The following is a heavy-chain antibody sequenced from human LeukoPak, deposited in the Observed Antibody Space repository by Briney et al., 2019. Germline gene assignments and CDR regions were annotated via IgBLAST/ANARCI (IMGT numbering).Heavy chain of an antibody. D-gene: IGHD6-13*01. V-gene: IGHV1-18*01. J-gene: IGHJ3*02. CDR1: GYTFTSYG. Sequence: ASVKVSCKASGYTFTSYGISWVRQAPRQGLEWMGWISAYNGNTNYAQKLQGRVTMTTDTSTSTAYMELRSLRSDDTAVNYCARAPQQLIDAFDIWGQGTMVTVSS. CDR2: ISAYNGNT. CDR3: ARAPQQLIDAFDI.